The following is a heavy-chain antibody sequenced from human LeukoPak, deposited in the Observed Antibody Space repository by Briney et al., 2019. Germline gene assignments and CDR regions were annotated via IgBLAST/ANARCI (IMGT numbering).Heavy chain of an antibody. Sequence: SETLSLTCTVSGGSISSYYWSWIRQFPGKGLEWIGYIYYSGSTHYNPSLKSRVTISVDTSKNQFSLKLSSVTAADTAVYYCAGKGVPKDLGTFNYWGKEPLLTSSS. J-gene: IGHJ4*02. D-gene: IGHD1-7*01. CDR2: IYYSGST. V-gene: IGHV4-59*01. CDR1: GGSISSYY. CDR3: AGKGVPKDLGTFNY.